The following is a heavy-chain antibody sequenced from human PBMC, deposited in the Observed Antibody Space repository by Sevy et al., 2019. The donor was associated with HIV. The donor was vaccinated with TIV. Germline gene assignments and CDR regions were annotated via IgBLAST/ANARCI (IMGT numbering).Heavy chain of an antibody. CDR3: ARVGRRPGSSWWDDAFDI. V-gene: IGHV1-69*06. CDR2: IIPIFGTA. CDR1: GGTFSSYA. D-gene: IGHD6-13*01. J-gene: IGHJ3*02. Sequence: ASVKVSCKASGGTFSSYAISWVRQAPGQGLEWMGGIIPIFGTANYAQKFQGRVTITADKSTSTAYMEPSSLRSEDTAVYYCARVGRRPGSSWWDDAFDIWGQGTMVTVSS.